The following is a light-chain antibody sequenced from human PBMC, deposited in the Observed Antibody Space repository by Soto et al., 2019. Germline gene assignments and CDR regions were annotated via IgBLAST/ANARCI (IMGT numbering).Light chain of an antibody. Sequence: QSALTQPPSASGSPGQSVTISCTGTSSDVGGYTYVSWYQQHPGKAPKFMIYEVSKRPSGVPDRFSGSKSGNTASLTVSGLQAEDEADYYCSSYAGSNNVVFGGGTKLTVL. V-gene: IGLV2-8*01. CDR3: SSYAGSNNVV. J-gene: IGLJ2*01. CDR2: EVS. CDR1: SSDVGGYTY.